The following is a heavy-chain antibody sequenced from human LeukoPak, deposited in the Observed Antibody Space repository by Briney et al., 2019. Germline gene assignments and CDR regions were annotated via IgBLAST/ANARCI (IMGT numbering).Heavy chain of an antibody. V-gene: IGHV3-23*01. Sequence: GGSLRLSCAASGFTFSSYAMSWVRQAPGKGLEWVSAISGSGGSTYYADSVKGRFTISRDNSKNTLYLQMNSLRAEDTAVYYCAKGDYHGSATLHIDYWGQGTLVTVSS. CDR2: ISGSGGST. CDR1: GFTFSSYA. J-gene: IGHJ4*02. D-gene: IGHD3-10*01. CDR3: AKGDYHGSATLHIDY.